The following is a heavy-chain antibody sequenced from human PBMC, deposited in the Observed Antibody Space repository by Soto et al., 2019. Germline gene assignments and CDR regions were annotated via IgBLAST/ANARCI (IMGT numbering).Heavy chain of an antibody. J-gene: IGHJ4*02. Sequence: ASVKVSCKASGYTFTGHYMHWVRQAPGQGLEWMGWVNPNSGDTDYAQTFKGRVTMTTDTSISTGYMELSSLRSDDTAVYYCARDLSAFYDSSGYYLDFWGQGTLVTVSS. V-gene: IGHV1-2*02. CDR3: ARDLSAFYDSSGYYLDF. CDR1: GYTFTGHY. D-gene: IGHD3-22*01. CDR2: VNPNSGDT.